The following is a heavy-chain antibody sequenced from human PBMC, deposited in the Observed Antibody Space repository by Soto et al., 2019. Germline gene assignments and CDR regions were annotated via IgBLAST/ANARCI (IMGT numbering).Heavy chain of an antibody. D-gene: IGHD3-22*01. CDR2: IFYDGSRK. CDR1: GFTFSTYG. Sequence: QVRLVESGGGVVQPGGSLSLSCVASGFTFSTYGMHWVRQAPGKGPEWVAVIFYDGSRKEYAASLKGRFTISRDNSKNTLYLKMNGQTAQDTAMKYWVREESAYDGNWSDACIQGTVVTVST. J-gene: IGHJ5*02. V-gene: IGHV3-33*01. CDR3: VREESAYDGNWSDA.